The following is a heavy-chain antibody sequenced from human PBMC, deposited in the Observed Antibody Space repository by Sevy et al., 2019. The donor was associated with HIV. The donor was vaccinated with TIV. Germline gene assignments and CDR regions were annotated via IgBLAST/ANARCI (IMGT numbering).Heavy chain of an antibody. CDR1: GFTFSSYS. Sequence: GGSLRLSCAASGFTFSSYSMNWVRQAPGKGLEWVSSISSSSSYIYYADSVKGRFTISRDNAKNSLYLQMNSRRAEDTAVYYCARDGGGGITMIVVVRGIDAFDIWGQGTMVTVSS. CDR2: ISSSSSYI. D-gene: IGHD3-22*01. J-gene: IGHJ3*02. CDR3: ARDGGGGITMIVVVRGIDAFDI. V-gene: IGHV3-21*01.